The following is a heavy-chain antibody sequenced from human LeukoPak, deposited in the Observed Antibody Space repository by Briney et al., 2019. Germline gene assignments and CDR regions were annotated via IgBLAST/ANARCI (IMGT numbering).Heavy chain of an antibody. D-gene: IGHD6-13*01. V-gene: IGHV3-21*01. CDR2: ISTSSSYI. CDR3: ARAAIAAARIYYYMDV. CDR1: GFTFDKFG. Sequence: GGSLRLSCAASGFTFDKFGMNWVRQAPGKGLEWVSFISTSSSYIHNADSVKGRFTISRDNAENSLYLQMNSLRAEDTAVYYCARAAIAAARIYYYMDVWGKGTTVTVSS. J-gene: IGHJ6*03.